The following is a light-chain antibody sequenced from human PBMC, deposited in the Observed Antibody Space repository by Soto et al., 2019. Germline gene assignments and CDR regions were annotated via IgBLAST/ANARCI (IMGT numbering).Light chain of an antibody. CDR3: AAWDDTLKRYV. CDR1: NSNIASNT. CDR2: YNN. V-gene: IGLV1-44*01. J-gene: IGLJ1*01. Sequence: QSVLTQPPSASETRGQTVSISCPGSNSNIASNTVNWYQHLPGTAPKLLIYYNNQRPSGVPDRFSGSKSGTSASLAISGLQSEDESDYYCAAWDDTLKRYVFGTGTKVTVL.